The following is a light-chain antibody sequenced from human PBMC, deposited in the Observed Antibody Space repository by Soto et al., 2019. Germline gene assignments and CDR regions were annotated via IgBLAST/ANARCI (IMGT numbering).Light chain of an antibody. CDR2: AAS. CDR3: QQYDTWPLT. J-gene: IGKJ4*01. CDR1: QSIGSN. Sequence: EIVMTQSPATLSVSPGERATLSCRASQSIGSNLAWYLQKPGQAPTLLIYAASTRATGFPARFSGSGSGTEFTLSISNLQSEDFAIYYCQQYDTWPLTFGGGTKVEI. V-gene: IGKV3-15*01.